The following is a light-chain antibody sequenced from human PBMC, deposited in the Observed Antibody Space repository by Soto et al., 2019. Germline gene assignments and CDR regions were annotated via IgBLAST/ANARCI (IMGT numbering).Light chain of an antibody. V-gene: IGLV4-69*01. CDR3: QTWGTGIQV. CDR2: LNSDGSH. Sequence: QSVLTQSPSAYASLGASVKLTCTLSSGHSSYAIAWHQQQPEKGPRYLMKLNSDGSHSKGDGIPDRFSGSSSGAERYLTISSLQSEDEADYYCQTWGTGIQVFGGGTKVTVL. J-gene: IGLJ2*01. CDR1: SGHSSYA.